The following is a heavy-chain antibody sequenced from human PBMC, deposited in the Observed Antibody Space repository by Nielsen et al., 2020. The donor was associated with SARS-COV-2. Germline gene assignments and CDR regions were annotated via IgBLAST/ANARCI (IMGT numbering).Heavy chain of an antibody. CDR2: ISYSESS. Sequence: SETLSLTCNVSGGSISSDYWSWIRQPPGKGLEWIGYISYSESSKYNPSLKSRVTISLDTSKSQFSLKLTSVTAADTAVYYCARGRNWFDPWGQGTLVTVSS. J-gene: IGHJ5*02. V-gene: IGHV4-59*13. CDR1: GGSISSDY. CDR3: ARGRNWFDP.